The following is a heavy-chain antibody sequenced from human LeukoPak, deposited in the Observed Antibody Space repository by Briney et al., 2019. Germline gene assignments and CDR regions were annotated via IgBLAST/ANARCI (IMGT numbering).Heavy chain of an antibody. CDR3: ARDEYYANSGSDAFDL. J-gene: IGHJ3*01. V-gene: IGHV3-30*04. CDR1: GFILGSYA. CDR2: ISNDGKDK. D-gene: IGHD3-22*01. Sequence: PGRSLRLSCAASGFILGSYAMHWVRQAPGKGLEWVAVISNDGKDKYHADSVKGRFTVSRDNSKNTLSLQMNRLRAEDTAVYYCARDEYYANSGSDAFDLWGQGTMVTVSS.